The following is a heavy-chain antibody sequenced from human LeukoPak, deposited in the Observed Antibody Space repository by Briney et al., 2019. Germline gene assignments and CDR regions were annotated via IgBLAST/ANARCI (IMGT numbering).Heavy chain of an antibody. V-gene: IGHV3-21*01. Sequence: GGSLRLSCAASGFTFSSYAMSWVRQAPGKGLEWVSSISSSSSYIYYADSVKGRFTISRDNAKNSLYLQMNSLRAEDTAVYYCARDLGDNFDYWGQGTLVTVSS. CDR1: GFTFSSYA. J-gene: IGHJ4*02. CDR3: ARDLGDNFDY. CDR2: ISSSSSYI. D-gene: IGHD3-16*01.